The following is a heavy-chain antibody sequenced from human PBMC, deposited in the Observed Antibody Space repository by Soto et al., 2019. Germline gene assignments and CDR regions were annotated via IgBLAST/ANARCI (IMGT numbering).Heavy chain of an antibody. D-gene: IGHD3-3*01. J-gene: IGHJ6*02. V-gene: IGHV3-30-3*01. CDR3: ARDTRAIFGVVILYYYGMDV. Sequence: GGSLRLSCAASGFTFSIYAMHWVRQAPGKGLEWVAVISYDGSNKYYADSVKGRFTISRDNSKNTLYLQMNSLRAEDTAVYYCARDTRAIFGVVILYYYGMDVWGQGTTVTVSS. CDR2: ISYDGSNK. CDR1: GFTFSIYA.